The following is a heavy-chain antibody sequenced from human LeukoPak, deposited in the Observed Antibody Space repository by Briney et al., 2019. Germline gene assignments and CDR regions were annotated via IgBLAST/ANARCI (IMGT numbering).Heavy chain of an antibody. J-gene: IGHJ5*02. D-gene: IGHD3-10*01. CDR2: IYYSGST. Sequence: SETLSLTCTVSGGSISSSSYYWGWIRQPPGKGLEWIGSIYYSGSTYYNPSLKSRVTISVDTSKNQFSLKLSSVTAAATAVYYCARFSQDYSGPDPWGQGTLVTVSS. V-gene: IGHV4-39*01. CDR1: GGSISSSSYY. CDR3: ARFSQDYSGPDP.